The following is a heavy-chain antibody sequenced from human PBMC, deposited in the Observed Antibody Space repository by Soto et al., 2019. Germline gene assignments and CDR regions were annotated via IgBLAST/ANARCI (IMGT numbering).Heavy chain of an antibody. CDR2: IRGSGGST. D-gene: IGHD3-22*01. J-gene: IGHJ4*02. CDR3: AKVNSWYYDSSGYSARLGYFDY. Sequence: LRLSRAASGFTLSSYAMSWIRQAPGKGLEWVSAIRGSGGSTYYADSVKGRFTISRDNSKNTLYLQMNSLRAEDTAVYYCAKVNSWYYDSSGYSARLGYFDYWGQGTLVTVS. V-gene: IGHV3-23*01. CDR1: GFTLSSYA.